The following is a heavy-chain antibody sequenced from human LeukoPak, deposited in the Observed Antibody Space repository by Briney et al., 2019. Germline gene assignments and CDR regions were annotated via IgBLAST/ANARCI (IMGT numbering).Heavy chain of an antibody. J-gene: IGHJ5*02. CDR2: ISGNGRTI. CDR3: AGIPTATYTVYTFDP. CDR1: GFPFSSYE. D-gene: IGHD3-16*01. Sequence: GGSLRLSCAASGFPFSSYEMNWVRQAPGKGLEWVSYISGNGRTIYYADSVKGRFTISRDNAKNSLYLQMNSLRAEDTAVYYCAGIPTATYTVYTFDPWGQGTLVTVSS. V-gene: IGHV3-48*03.